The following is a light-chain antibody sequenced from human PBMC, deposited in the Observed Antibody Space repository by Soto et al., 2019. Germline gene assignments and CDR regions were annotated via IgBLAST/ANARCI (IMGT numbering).Light chain of an antibody. CDR3: QQYNNWPQT. CDR2: QAS. J-gene: IGKJ2*01. V-gene: IGKV3-15*01. Sequence: EIVMTQSPATLSVSPGERATLSCRATQSVSTNLAWYQQKSGQAPRLLIYQASTRATGIPARFSGSGSETEFTLTISSLQSVDFAVYYCQQYNNWPQTFGQGTKLEIK. CDR1: QSVSTN.